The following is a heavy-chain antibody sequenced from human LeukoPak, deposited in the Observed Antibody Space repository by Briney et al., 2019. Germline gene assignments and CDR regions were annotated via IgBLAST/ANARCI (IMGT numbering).Heavy chain of an antibody. V-gene: IGHV3-15*07. CDR1: HFTFTNRW. CDR2: IASNTDGGTT. Sequence: GGSLRLSCAASHFTFTNRWMNWVRQAPGKGLEWVGRIASNTDGGTTDYAAPVKGRFTISRDDSKNALYLQMNSLKTEDTALYCCTTRTTTTIYWGQGTLVTVSS. J-gene: IGHJ4*02. CDR3: TTRTTTTIY. D-gene: IGHD1-7*01.